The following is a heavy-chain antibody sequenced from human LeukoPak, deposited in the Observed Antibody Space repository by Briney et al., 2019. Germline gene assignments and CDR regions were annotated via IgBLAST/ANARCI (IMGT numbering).Heavy chain of an antibody. V-gene: IGHV3-7*01. CDR3: ARDPVEWELLLDY. D-gene: IGHD1-26*01. J-gene: IGHJ4*02. CDR1: GFTFSSYW. CDR2: MNIDGSEK. Sequence: GGSLRLSCAASGFTFSSYWMGWVRQAPGKRLEGVANMNIDGSEKYYADSAKGRFTISRDNARNSVYLQMNSLRVEDTAVYYCARDPVEWELLLDYWGQGTLVTVSS.